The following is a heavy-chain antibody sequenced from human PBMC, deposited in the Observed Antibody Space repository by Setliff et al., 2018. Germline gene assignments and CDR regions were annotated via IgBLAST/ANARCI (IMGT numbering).Heavy chain of an antibody. J-gene: IGHJ4*02. V-gene: IGHV4-59*11. CDR1: GASIGSHN. CDR3: ARGGTFRYFDY. CDR2: VYYSGAA. Sequence: SETLSLTCTVSGASIGSHNWIWIRQAPGKGLEWIGHVYYSGAANYNPSLKSRVTVSVDTPKNQFSLRLISVTAADTAVYYCARGGTFRYFDYWGQGALVTVSS. D-gene: IGHD5-12*01.